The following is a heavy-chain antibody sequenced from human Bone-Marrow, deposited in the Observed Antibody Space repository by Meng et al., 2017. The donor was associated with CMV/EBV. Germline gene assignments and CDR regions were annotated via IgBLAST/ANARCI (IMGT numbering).Heavy chain of an antibody. CDR3: ARYKTVVGATTDYWYFDL. J-gene: IGHJ2*01. D-gene: IGHD1-26*01. CDR2: INQSGST. Sequence: SFSGYYWSWIRQPPGKVLEWIGEINQSGSTNYNPSLKSRVTISVDTSKNQFSLKLSSVTAADTAVYYCARYKTVVGATTDYWYFDLWGRGTLVTVSS. V-gene: IGHV4-34*01. CDR1: SFSGYY.